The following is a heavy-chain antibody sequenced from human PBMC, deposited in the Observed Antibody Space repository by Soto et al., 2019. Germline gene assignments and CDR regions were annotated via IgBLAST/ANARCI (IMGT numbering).Heavy chain of an antibody. D-gene: IGHD2-8*02. CDR1: GYAFSSYW. Sequence: VGSLKISGHGSGYAFSSYWIAWVRQMPWKGLEWMGIIYPGDSDTRYSPSFQGQVTISVDKSITTAYLQWSSLKASDTAMYYCARGYCTATICDPWFDPWGQGTLVTVSS. CDR3: ARGYCTATICDPWFDP. V-gene: IGHV5-51*01. J-gene: IGHJ5*02. CDR2: IYPGDSDT.